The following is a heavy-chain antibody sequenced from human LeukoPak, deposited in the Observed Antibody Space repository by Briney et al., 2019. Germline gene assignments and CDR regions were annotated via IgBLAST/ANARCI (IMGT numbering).Heavy chain of an antibody. D-gene: IGHD5-24*01. CDR1: GFTFSSYG. CDR2: ISYDGSNK. J-gene: IGHJ4*02. CDR3: AKDLWHGYNSYFDY. V-gene: IGHV3-30*18. Sequence: GRSLRLSCAASGFTFSSYGMHWVRQAPGKGLEWVAVISYDGSNKYYADSVKGRFTISRDDSKNTLYLQMNSLRAEDTAVYYCAKDLWHGYNSYFDYWGQGTLVTVSS.